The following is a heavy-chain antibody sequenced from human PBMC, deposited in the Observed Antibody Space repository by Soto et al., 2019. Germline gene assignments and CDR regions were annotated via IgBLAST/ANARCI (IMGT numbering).Heavy chain of an antibody. J-gene: IGHJ3*02. CDR3: ARDLYYSSGRYFDHDAFDI. CDR1: GYTFTTFG. Sequence: GASVKVSCKASGYTFTTFGISWVRQAPGQGLEWVGWISANNGNTKYSQKFQGRVSLTTETSASTAYMELRSLRSDDTAVYYCARDLYYSSGRYFDHDAFDIWGQGTVVTVSS. CDR2: ISANNGNT. D-gene: IGHD6-19*01. V-gene: IGHV1-18*01.